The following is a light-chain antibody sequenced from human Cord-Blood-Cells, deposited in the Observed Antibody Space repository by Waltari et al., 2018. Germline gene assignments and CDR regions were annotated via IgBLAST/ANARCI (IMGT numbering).Light chain of an antibody. CDR2: DAS. V-gene: IGKV1-33*01. CDR3: KQYDILGP. J-gene: IGKJ4*01. Sequence: IQMSQYPTSLSASVGDRVTITCQASQDITNYLNWYQQKPVKAPKLLIYDASHVETGVPSRFCCSVSKSEVTFTISSLQPEDSAIDYGKQYDILGPLGGGTTVELK. CDR1: QDITNY.